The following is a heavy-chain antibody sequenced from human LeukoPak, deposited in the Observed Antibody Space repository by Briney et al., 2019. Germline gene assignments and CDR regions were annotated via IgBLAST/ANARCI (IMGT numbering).Heavy chain of an antibody. D-gene: IGHD1-26*01. Sequence: GESLKISCKGSGYSFISYWIGWVRQMPGKGLKRMGIIYPGDSDARYSPSFQGQVTISADKSISTAYLQWSSLKASDTAMYYCARRRDLYSGSYYPFDYWGQGTLVTVSS. CDR3: ARRRDLYSGSYYPFDY. CDR2: IYPGDSDA. CDR1: GYSFISYW. J-gene: IGHJ4*02. V-gene: IGHV5-51*01.